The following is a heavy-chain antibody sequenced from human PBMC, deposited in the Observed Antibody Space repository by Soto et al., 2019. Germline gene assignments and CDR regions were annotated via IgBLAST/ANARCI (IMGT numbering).Heavy chain of an antibody. V-gene: IGHV4-59*02. CDR1: VGSVSRYY. CDR2: IYYSGST. Sequence: SETLSLTCTVAVGSVSRYYGSWIRQPPRKGLEWSGYIYYSGSTNCNPSLKSRVTISVATSKNQFSLKLSSVTAADTAVYYCARGYSGYDFHFDYWGQGSLVIVSS. J-gene: IGHJ4*02. D-gene: IGHD5-12*01. CDR3: ARGYSGYDFHFDY.